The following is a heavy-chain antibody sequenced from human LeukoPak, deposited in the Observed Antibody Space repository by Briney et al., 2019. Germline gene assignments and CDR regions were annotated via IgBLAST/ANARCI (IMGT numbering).Heavy chain of an antibody. J-gene: IGHJ4*02. CDR3: ARGDVTGDYDY. Sequence: PSETLSLTCTVSGGSISSYYWSWIRQPPGKGLEWIGYIYYSGSTNYNPSLKSRVTISVDTSKNQFSLKLSSVTAADTAVYYCARGDVTGDYDYWGQGTLVTVSS. V-gene: IGHV4-59*01. D-gene: IGHD2-21*02. CDR2: IYYSGST. CDR1: GGSISSYY.